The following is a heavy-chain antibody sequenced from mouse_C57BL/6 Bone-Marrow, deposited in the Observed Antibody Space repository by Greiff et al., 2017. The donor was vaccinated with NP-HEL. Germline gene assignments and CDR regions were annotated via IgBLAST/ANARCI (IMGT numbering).Heavy chain of an antibody. V-gene: IGHV5-6*01. D-gene: IGHD2-10*02. Sequence: EVHPVESGGDLVKPGGSLKLSCAASGFTFSSYGMSWVRQTPDTRLEWVATISSGGSYTYYPDSVKGRFTISRDNAKNTLYLQMSSLKSEDTAMYYCARRGYGNSFAYWGQGTLVTVSA. J-gene: IGHJ3*01. CDR3: ARRGYGNSFAY. CDR1: GFTFSSYG. CDR2: ISSGGSYT.